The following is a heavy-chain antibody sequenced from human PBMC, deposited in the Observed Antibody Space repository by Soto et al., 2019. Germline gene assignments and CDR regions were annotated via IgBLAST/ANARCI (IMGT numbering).Heavy chain of an antibody. CDR2: ISSGGGTI. CDR3: ARETQWVADL. D-gene: IGHD1-26*01. CDR1: GFTFNIYR. J-gene: IGHJ5*02. Sequence: PGGSLRLSCAASGFTFNIYRMNWARQAPGEGLEWVSYISSGGGTIYYADSVKGRFTVSRDNAKNSLYLQMNSLRAEDTAVYYCARETQWVADLWGLGTLVTVSS. V-gene: IGHV3-48*01.